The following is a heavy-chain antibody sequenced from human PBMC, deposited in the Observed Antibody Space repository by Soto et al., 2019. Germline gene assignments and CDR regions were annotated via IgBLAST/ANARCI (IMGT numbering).Heavy chain of an antibody. Sequence: ASVKVSCKVSGYTLTELSMHWVRQAPGKGLEWMGGFDPEDGETIYAQKFQGRVTMTEDTSTDTAYMELSSLRSEDTAVYYCATDGDHHYDSSGYHAFDIWGQGTMVTVSS. CDR1: GYTLTELS. CDR2: FDPEDGET. V-gene: IGHV1-24*01. J-gene: IGHJ3*02. CDR3: ATDGDHHYDSSGYHAFDI. D-gene: IGHD3-22*01.